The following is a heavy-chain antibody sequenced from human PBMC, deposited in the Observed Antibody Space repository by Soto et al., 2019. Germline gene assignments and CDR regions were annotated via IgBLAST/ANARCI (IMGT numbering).Heavy chain of an antibody. J-gene: IGHJ4*02. CDR2: IYYSGNT. CDR3: ARDYCSGGSCYFDY. CDR1: GGSISSSGYY. D-gene: IGHD2-15*01. V-gene: IGHV4-31*03. Sequence: QVQLQESGPGLVKPSQTLSLTCTVSGGSISSSGYYWSWIRQHPGKGLEWIGYIYYSGNTYYNPSLKSRVTISVDTSKSQFSLKLSSVTAADTAVYYCARDYCSGGSCYFDYWGQGTLVTVSS.